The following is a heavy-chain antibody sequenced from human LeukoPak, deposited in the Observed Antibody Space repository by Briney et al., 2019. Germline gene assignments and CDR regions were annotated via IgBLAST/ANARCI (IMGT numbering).Heavy chain of an antibody. Sequence: GESLKISCKGSGYSFTSYWIGWVRQMPGKGLEWMGIIYPGDSDTRYSPSFQGQVTISADKSISTAYLQWSSLKASDTAMYYCARVHYYDSSGLTSEWFDPWGQGTLVTVSS. V-gene: IGHV5-51*01. D-gene: IGHD3-22*01. CDR3: ARVHYYDSSGLTSEWFDP. CDR1: GYSFTSYW. CDR2: IYPGDSDT. J-gene: IGHJ5*02.